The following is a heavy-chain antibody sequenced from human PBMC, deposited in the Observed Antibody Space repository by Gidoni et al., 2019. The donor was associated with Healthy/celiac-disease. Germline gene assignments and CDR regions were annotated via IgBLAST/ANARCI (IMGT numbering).Heavy chain of an antibody. Sequence: QVQLQESGPGLVTPSQTLSLTCTVSGGSISSGGYYWSWIRQHPGKGLEWIGYIYYSGSTYYNPSLKSRVTISVDTSKNQFSLKLSSVTAADTAVYYCARDYGSGAPPALFDIWGQGTMVTVSS. CDR2: IYYSGST. J-gene: IGHJ3*02. CDR3: ARDYGSGAPPALFDI. CDR1: GGSISSGGYY. V-gene: IGHV4-31*03. D-gene: IGHD3-10*01.